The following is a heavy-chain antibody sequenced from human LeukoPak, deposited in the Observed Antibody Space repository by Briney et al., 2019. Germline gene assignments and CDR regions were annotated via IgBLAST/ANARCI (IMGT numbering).Heavy chain of an antibody. J-gene: IGHJ5*02. V-gene: IGHV4-4*07. Sequence: SETLSLTCTVSGGSISSYYWSWIRQPAGKGLERIGRIYASGSTRYNPSLKSRVTMSVDTSKNQFSLKLTSVTAADTAVYFCARGLAAAYDYNWFDPWGQGTLVSVSS. CDR1: GGSISSYY. CDR2: IYASGST. D-gene: IGHD5-12*01. CDR3: ARGLAAAYDYNWFDP.